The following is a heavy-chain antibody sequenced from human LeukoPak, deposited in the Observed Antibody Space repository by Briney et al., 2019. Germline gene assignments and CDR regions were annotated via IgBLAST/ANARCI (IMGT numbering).Heavy chain of an antibody. D-gene: IGHD6-6*01. CDR2: ISYDGSNK. CDR1: GFTFSSYA. J-gene: IGHJ4*02. Sequence: PGGSLRLSCAASGFTFSSYAMRWVRQAPGKGLEWVAVISYDGSNKYYADSVKGRFTISRDNSKNTLYLQMNSLRAEDTAVYYCARAVEGSSSYYFDYWGQGTLVTVSS. V-gene: IGHV3-30-3*01. CDR3: ARAVEGSSSYYFDY.